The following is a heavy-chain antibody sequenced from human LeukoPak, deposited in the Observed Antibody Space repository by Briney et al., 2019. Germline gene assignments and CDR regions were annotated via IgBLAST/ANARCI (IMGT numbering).Heavy chain of an antibody. V-gene: IGHV4-4*02. Sequence: SGTLSLTCGVSGGSITNTNYWTWVRQPPGKGLEWIGEVNLQGSTNYNPSLMGRVAISVDTSENHNSLQLTSVTAADTAVYYCAREGGPYRPLDYSGQGTLVTVSS. CDR2: VNLQGST. J-gene: IGHJ4*02. CDR3: AREGGPYRPLDY. CDR1: GGSITNTNY.